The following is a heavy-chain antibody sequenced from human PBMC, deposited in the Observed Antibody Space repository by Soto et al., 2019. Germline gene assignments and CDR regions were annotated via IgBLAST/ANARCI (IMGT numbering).Heavy chain of an antibody. CDR1: GYSFTSYW. J-gene: IGHJ6*02. CDR2: IDPSDSYT. V-gene: IGHV5-10-1*01. Sequence: GESLKISCQCSGYSFTSYWISWVRQMPGKGLEWMGRIDPSDSYTNYSPSFQGHVTISADKSISTAYLQWSSLKASDTAMYYCARDPANYYYYGMDVWGQGTTVTVSS. CDR3: ARDPANYYYYGMDV.